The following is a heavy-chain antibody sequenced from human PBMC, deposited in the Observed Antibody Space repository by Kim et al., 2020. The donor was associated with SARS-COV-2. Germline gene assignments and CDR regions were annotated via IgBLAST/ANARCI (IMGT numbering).Heavy chain of an antibody. CDR1: GFTVSNNY. J-gene: IGHJ3*02. D-gene: IGHD1-1*01. V-gene: IGHV3-53*01. Sequence: GGSLRLSCAASGFTVSNNYMSWVRQAPGKGLEWVSVIYAGGSTFYADSVRGRFTISRDNSKNTLYLQMNSLRAEDTAVYYCARGYNWNDVHAFDIWGQGTMVTVSS. CDR3: ARGYNWNDVHAFDI. CDR2: IYAGGST.